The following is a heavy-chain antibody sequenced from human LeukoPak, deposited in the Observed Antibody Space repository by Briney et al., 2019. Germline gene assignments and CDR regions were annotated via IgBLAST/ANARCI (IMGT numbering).Heavy chain of an antibody. D-gene: IGHD5-12*01. CDR3: ARGAYDYSYFDY. Sequence: SVKVSCKASGGTFSSYAISWVRQAPGQGLEWMGRIIPILGIANYAQKFQGRVTITADKSTSTAYMELSSLRSEDTAVYYCARGAYDYSYFDYWGQGTLVTVSS. CDR1: GGTFSSYA. J-gene: IGHJ4*02. CDR2: IIPILGIA. V-gene: IGHV1-69*04.